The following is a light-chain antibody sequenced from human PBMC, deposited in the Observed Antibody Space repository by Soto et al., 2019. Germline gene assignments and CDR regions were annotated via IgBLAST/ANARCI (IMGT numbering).Light chain of an antibody. V-gene: IGLV4-60*03. CDR3: DTWDTNTQV. Sequence: QLVLTQSSSASASLGSSVKLTCTLSSGHNSYIIAWHQQQTGKAPRFLMTVEGSGSYNKGSGGPDRVSASSSGADRYLTISNLQSEDEATYYCDTWDTNTQVFGGGTKVTVL. CDR2: VEGSGSY. CDR1: SGHNSYI. J-gene: IGLJ2*01.